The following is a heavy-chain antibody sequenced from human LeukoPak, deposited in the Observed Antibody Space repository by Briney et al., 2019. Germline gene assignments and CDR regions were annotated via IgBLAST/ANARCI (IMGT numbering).Heavy chain of an antibody. V-gene: IGHV1-2*06. Sequence: ASVKVSCKASGGTFSSYAISWVRQAPGQGLEWMGRINPNSGGTNYAQKFQGRVTMTRDTSISTAYMELSRLRSDDTAVYYCARGVGVGQNWGQGTLVTVSS. J-gene: IGHJ4*02. CDR2: INPNSGGT. CDR1: GGTFSSYA. D-gene: IGHD3-10*01. CDR3: ARGVGVGQN.